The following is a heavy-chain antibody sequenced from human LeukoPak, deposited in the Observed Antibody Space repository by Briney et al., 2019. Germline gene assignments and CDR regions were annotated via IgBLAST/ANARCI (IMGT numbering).Heavy chain of an antibody. J-gene: IGHJ6*02. CDR1: GYTFTGYD. Sequence: ASVKVSCKASGYTFTGYDINWVRQATGQGLEWMGWMNPNSGNTGYAQKLQGRVTMTRNTSISTAYMELSSLRSEDTAVYYCARTTGSYIYYYYGMDVWGQGTTVTVSS. D-gene: IGHD3-10*01. CDR2: MNPNSGNT. V-gene: IGHV1-8*01. CDR3: ARTTGSYIYYYYGMDV.